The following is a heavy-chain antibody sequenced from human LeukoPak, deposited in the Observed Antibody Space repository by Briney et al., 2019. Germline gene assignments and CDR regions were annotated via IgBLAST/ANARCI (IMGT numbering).Heavy chain of an antibody. D-gene: IGHD4-17*01. CDR3: AKPEGSDYYYPPSDAFDI. CDR1: EFTFSTYG. V-gene: IGHV3-30*18. J-gene: IGHJ3*02. CDR2: ISYDGSNK. Sequence: GRSLRLSCAVSEFTFSTYGMHWVRQAPGKGLEWVAGISYDGSNKYYADSVKGRFTISRDNSKNTLYLQMNSLRAEDTAIYYCAKPEGSDYYYPPSDAFDIWGQGTMVTVSS.